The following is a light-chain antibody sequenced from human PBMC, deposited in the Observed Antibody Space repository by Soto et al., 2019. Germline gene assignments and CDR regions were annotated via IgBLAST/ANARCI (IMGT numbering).Light chain of an antibody. CDR1: QSVSTY. Sequence: EIVLTQSPATLSLSPGERATLSCRASQSVSTYLAWYQQKPGQAPRLLIYDASNRATGIPARFSGSGSGTDFTLTIINLEPEDFAVYYCQQRRNWPPFTVGQGTKLEIK. CDR2: DAS. J-gene: IGKJ2*01. CDR3: QQRRNWPPFT. V-gene: IGKV3-11*01.